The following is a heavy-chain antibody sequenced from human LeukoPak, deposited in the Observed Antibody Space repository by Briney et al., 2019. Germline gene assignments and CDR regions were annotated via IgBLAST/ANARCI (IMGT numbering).Heavy chain of an antibody. V-gene: IGHV3-72*01. Sequence: GGSLRLSCAASGFTFSDHYMDWVRQAPGKGLEWVGRIRNKANRNTTEYAASVKGRFTISRDNSKNTLYLQMGSLRTEDMAVYYCARSLEGQQWLVPFDYWGQGTLVTVSS. J-gene: IGHJ4*02. D-gene: IGHD6-19*01. CDR2: IRNKANRNTT. CDR3: ARSLEGQQWLVPFDY. CDR1: GFTFSDHY.